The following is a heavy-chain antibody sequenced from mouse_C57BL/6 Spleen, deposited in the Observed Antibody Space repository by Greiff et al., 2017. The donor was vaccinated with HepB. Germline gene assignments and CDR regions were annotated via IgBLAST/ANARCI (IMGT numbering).Heavy chain of an antibody. CDR2: IDPSDSYT. V-gene: IGHV1-59*01. D-gene: IGHD1-1*01. CDR3: ARRATVEGFDY. Sequence: VQLQQPGAELVRPGTSVKLSCKASGYTFTSYWMHWVKQRPGQGLEWIGVIDPSDSYTNYNQKFKGKATLTVDTSSSTAYMQLSSLTSEDSAVYYCARRATVEGFDYLGQGTTLTVSS. CDR1: GYTFTSYW. J-gene: IGHJ2*01.